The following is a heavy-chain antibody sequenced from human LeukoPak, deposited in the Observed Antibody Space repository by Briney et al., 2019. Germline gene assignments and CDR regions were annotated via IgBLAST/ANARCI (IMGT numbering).Heavy chain of an antibody. CDR3: AKQTPYYYDSSDWASYCFDY. V-gene: IGHV3-23*01. D-gene: IGHD3-22*01. CDR2: ISSGGTSS. J-gene: IGHJ4*02. CDR1: GFTFSSYA. Sequence: PGGSLRLSCAASGFTFSSYAMTWVRQAPGKGLEWVSAISSGGTSSYYADSVRGRFTISRDNAKNTLSLQINSLRAEDTAVYYCAKQTPYYYDSSDWASYCFDYWGQGTLVTVSS.